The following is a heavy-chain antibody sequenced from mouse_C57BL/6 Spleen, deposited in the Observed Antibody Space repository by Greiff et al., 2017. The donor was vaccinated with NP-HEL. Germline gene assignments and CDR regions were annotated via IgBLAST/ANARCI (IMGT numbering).Heavy chain of an antibody. CDR1: GYAFSSSW. D-gene: IGHD1-1*01. Sequence: VQLQQSGPELVKPGASVKISCKASGYAFSSSWMNWVKQRPGKGLEWIGRIYPGDGDTNYNGKFKGKATLTADKSSSTAYMQLSSLTSEDSAVYFCASPTVVATSFDYWGQGTTLTVSS. V-gene: IGHV1-82*01. J-gene: IGHJ2*01. CDR3: ASPTVVATSFDY. CDR2: IYPGDGDT.